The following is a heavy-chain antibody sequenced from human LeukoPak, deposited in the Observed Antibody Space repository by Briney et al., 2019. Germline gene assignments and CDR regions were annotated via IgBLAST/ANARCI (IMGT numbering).Heavy chain of an antibody. D-gene: IGHD2-15*01. CDR2: ISACNGNT. Sequence: GASVKVSCKASGYTFTSYGISWVRQAPGQGLEWMGWISACNGNTNYAQKLQGRVTMTTDTSTSTAYMELRSLRSDDTAVYYCARTRLYCSGGSCYSEYFDYWGQGTLVTVSS. CDR1: GYTFTSYG. CDR3: ARTRLYCSGGSCYSEYFDY. J-gene: IGHJ4*02. V-gene: IGHV1-18*01.